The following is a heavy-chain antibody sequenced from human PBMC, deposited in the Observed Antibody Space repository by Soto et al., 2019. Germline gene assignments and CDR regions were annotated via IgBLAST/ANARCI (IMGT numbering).Heavy chain of an antibody. V-gene: IGHV3-23*01. J-gene: IGHJ6*02. CDR3: AKSAGYSYGLGYYYYGMDV. CDR1: GFTFSSYA. CDR2: ISGSGGST. D-gene: IGHD5-18*01. Sequence: PGGSLRLSCAASGFTFSSYAMSWVRQAPGKGLEWVSAISGSGGSTYYADSVKGRFTISRDNSKNTLYLQMNSLRAEDTAVYYCAKSAGYSYGLGYYYYGMDVWGQGTTVTVSS.